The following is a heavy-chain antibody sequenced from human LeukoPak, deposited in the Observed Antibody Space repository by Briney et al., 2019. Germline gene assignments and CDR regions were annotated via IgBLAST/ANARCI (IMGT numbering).Heavy chain of an antibody. Sequence: GASVKVSCKASGYTFTSYAMNWVRQAPGQGLEWMGWINTNTGNPTYAQGFTGRFVFSLDTSVSTAYLQISSLKAEDTAVYYCARDFMITFGGVIVGYNWFDPWGQGTLVTVSP. V-gene: IGHV7-4-1*02. D-gene: IGHD3-16*02. CDR1: GYTFTSYA. J-gene: IGHJ5*02. CDR3: ARDFMITFGGVIVGYNWFDP. CDR2: INTNTGNP.